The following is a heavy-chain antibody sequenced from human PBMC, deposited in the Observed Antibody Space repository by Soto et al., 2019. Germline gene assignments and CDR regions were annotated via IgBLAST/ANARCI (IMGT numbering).Heavy chain of an antibody. CDR1: GGTFSSYA. V-gene: IGHV1-69*13. D-gene: IGHD5-18*01. J-gene: IGHJ5*02. CDR2: IIPIFGTA. CDR3: ASRLGYSYGGNWFDP. Sequence: SVKVSCKASGGTFSSYAISWVRQAPGQGLEWMGGIIPIFGTANYAQKFQGRVTITADESTSTAYMELSSLRSEDTAVYYCASRLGYSYGGNWFDPWGQGTLVTVSS.